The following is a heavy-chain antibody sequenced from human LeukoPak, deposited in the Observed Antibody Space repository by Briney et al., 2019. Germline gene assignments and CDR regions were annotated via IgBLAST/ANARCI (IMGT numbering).Heavy chain of an antibody. Sequence: PGGSLRLSCAASGFTVSSNYMSWVRQAPGKGLEWGSVIYSGGSTYYADSVKGRFTISRDNSKNTLYLQMNSLRAEDTAVYYCARGPPGGYYYYYMDVWGKGTTVTVSS. CDR1: GFTVSSNY. CDR3: ARGPPGGYYYYYMDV. D-gene: IGHD3-16*01. J-gene: IGHJ6*03. V-gene: IGHV3-53*01. CDR2: IYSGGST.